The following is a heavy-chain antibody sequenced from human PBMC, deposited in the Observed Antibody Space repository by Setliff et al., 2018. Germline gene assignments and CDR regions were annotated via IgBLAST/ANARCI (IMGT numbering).Heavy chain of an antibody. CDR3: ASSGGNWHFDL. Sequence: PGESLKISCAASGFTFSSYSMNWVRQAPGKGLEWVSYISSSSSTIYYADSVKGRFTISRDNAKNSLYLQMNSLRAEDTAVYYCASSGGNWHFDLWGRGTLVTVSS. CDR2: ISSSSSTI. J-gene: IGHJ2*01. CDR1: GFTFSSYS. D-gene: IGHD2-15*01. V-gene: IGHV3-48*01.